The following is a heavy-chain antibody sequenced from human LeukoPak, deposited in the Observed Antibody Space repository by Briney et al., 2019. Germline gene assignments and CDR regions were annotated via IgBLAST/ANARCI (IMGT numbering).Heavy chain of an antibody. Sequence: PSETLSLTCTVSGGSISSGDYYWSWIRQPPGKGLEWIGYIYYSGSTYYNPSLKSRVTISVDTSKNQFSLKLSSVTAADTAVYYCARHYYDFWSGYSPYPYDAFDIWGQGTMVTVSS. D-gene: IGHD3-3*01. CDR2: IYYSGST. V-gene: IGHV4-30-4*08. J-gene: IGHJ3*02. CDR3: ARHYYDFWSGYSPYPYDAFDI. CDR1: GGSISSGDYY.